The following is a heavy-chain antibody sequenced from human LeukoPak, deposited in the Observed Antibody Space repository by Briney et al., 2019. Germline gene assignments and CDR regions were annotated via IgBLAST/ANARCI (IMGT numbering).Heavy chain of an antibody. CDR3: ARHNYYYDSSGLSAFDI. CDR2: ISSSSSTV. V-gene: IGHV3-48*04. J-gene: IGHJ3*02. Sequence: PGGSLRLSCAASGFTFGSYSLNWVRQAPGKGLEWVSYISSSSSTVYYADSVKGRFTISRDNAKNSLYLQMNSLRAEDTAVYYCARHNYYYDSSGLSAFDIWGQGTMVTVSS. D-gene: IGHD3-22*01. CDR1: GFTFGSYS.